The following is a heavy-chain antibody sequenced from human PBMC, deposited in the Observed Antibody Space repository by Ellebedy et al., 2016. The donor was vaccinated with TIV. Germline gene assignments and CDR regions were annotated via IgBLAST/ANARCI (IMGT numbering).Heavy chain of an antibody. D-gene: IGHD3-16*01. V-gene: IGHV4-4*02. CDR1: GGSISSSDW. CDR3: ARDEQEGHGGKYFQH. J-gene: IGHJ1*01. Sequence: SETLSLTXAVSGGSISSSDWWSWVRQPPGKGLELIGEIYHSESTNYNPSLKSRVTISVGTSKNQFSLKLSSVTAADTAVYYCARDEQEGHGGKYFQHWGQGTLVTVSS. CDR2: IYHSEST.